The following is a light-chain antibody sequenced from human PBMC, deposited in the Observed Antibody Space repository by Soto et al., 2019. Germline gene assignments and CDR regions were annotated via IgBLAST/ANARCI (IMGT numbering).Light chain of an antibody. CDR3: HQRRTWPFT. Sequence: EIVLTQSPATLSLSPGERATLSCRASQSIRRYLAWYQQKPDQAPRLLIYDASNRATGIPARFSGSGSGTDFTLTISSLDPEDFAVYYWHQRRTWPFTFGPETKGDIK. V-gene: IGKV3-11*01. J-gene: IGKJ3*01. CDR1: QSIRRY. CDR2: DAS.